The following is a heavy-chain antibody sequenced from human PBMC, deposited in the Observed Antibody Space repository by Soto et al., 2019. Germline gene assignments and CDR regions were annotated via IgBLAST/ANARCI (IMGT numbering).Heavy chain of an antibody. CDR1: GFSLSTTGVG. D-gene: IGHD3-10*01. V-gene: IGHV2-5*02. Sequence: QITLKESGPTLVKPTQTLTLTCTFSGFSLSTTGVGVGWIRQPPGKALEWLGFIYWDDDKRYRPSLKSRLTITKDTSKNQVVLTISNMDPVDTATYYCARYYYYGSGTYFHSFDYWGQGTLVTVSS. CDR2: IYWDDDK. J-gene: IGHJ4*02. CDR3: ARYYYYGSGTYFHSFDY.